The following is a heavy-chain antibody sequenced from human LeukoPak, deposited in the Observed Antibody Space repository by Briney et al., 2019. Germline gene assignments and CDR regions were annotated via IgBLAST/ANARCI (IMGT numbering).Heavy chain of an antibody. Sequence: SETLSFTCTVSGGSISSYYWSWIRQPPGKGLEWIGYIYYSGSTNYNPSLKSRVTISVDTSKNHFSLKLSSVTAADTAVSYCARVTNPTVKVHYYYYYMDVWGKGTTVTVSS. D-gene: IGHD4-17*01. CDR3: ARVTNPTVKVHYYYYYMDV. CDR2: IYYSGST. J-gene: IGHJ6*03. V-gene: IGHV4-59*01. CDR1: GGSISSYY.